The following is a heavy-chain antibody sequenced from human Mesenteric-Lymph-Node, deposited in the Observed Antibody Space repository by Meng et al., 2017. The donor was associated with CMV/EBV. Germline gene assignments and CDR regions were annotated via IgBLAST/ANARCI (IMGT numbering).Heavy chain of an antibody. J-gene: IGHJ3*02. CDR2: IYHSGNT. Sequence: SETLSLTCTVSRSSISSGYYWAWIRQPPGKGLGWIGSIYHSGNTYHNPSLKSRVTISVDTSKNQFSLKLSSVTAADTAVYYCARGPITMIVDGSAFDIWGQGTMVTVSS. D-gene: IGHD3-22*01. CDR1: RSSISSGYY. CDR3: ARGPITMIVDGSAFDI. V-gene: IGHV4-38-2*02.